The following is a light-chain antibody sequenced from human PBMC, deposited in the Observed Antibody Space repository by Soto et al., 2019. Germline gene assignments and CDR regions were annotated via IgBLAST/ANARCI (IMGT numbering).Light chain of an antibody. J-gene: IGKJ1*01. CDR2: GAS. CDR3: QQYSRAPLT. V-gene: IGKV3-20*01. Sequence: EIVLTQSPGTLSLSPGERATLSCRASQSVTSSYIAWYQQKPGQAPRLVIYGASTRATDIPDRFSASGSGTDFTLTISRLEPEDFAVYYCQQYSRAPLTFGQGTKWIS. CDR1: QSVTSSY.